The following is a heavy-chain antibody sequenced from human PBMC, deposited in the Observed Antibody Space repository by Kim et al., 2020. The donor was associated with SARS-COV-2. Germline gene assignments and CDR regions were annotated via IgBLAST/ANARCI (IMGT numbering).Heavy chain of an antibody. V-gene: IGHV4-34*01. Sequence: SETLSLTCAVYGGSFSGYYWSWIRQPPGKGLEWTGEINHSGSTNYNPSLKSRVTISVDTSKNQFSLKLSSVTAADTAGYYCARAGSFRNRDAFDIWGQGT. D-gene: IGHD3-16*01. CDR3: ARAGSFRNRDAFDI. J-gene: IGHJ3*02. CDR1: GGSFSGYY. CDR2: INHSGST.